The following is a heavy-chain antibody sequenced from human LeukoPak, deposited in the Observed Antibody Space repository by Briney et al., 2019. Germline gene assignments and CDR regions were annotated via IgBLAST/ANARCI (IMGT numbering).Heavy chain of an antibody. CDR3: AKAEQQLSYTYDAFDI. Sequence: RGSLRLSCAASGFTFDDYTMHWVRQTPGKGLEWVSLISWDGSSTFYADSVKGRFTISRDNSKNSLFLQMNTLRTEDTSLYYCAKAEQQLSYTYDAFDIWGQGTMVTVSS. J-gene: IGHJ3*02. D-gene: IGHD6-13*01. CDR2: ISWDGSST. V-gene: IGHV3-43*01. CDR1: GFTFDDYT.